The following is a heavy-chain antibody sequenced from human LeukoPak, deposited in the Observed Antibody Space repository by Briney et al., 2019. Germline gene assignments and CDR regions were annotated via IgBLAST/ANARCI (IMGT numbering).Heavy chain of an antibody. Sequence: PSETLSLTCTASGGSMTHHYWSWIRQPPGKGLEWIAYIHYIEDPRDNPAITSRASISVDTSKNQLSLKLTSVTAADTAVYYCARDGARLTGTSGMDVWGQGTTVTVSS. CDR2: IHYIEDP. CDR3: ARDGARLTGTSGMDV. V-gene: IGHV4-59*11. J-gene: IGHJ6*02. D-gene: IGHD6-6*01. CDR1: GGSMTHHY.